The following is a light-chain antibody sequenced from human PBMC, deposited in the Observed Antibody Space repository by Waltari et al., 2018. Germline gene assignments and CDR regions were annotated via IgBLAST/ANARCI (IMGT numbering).Light chain of an antibody. CDR3: GGWDDSLNAWV. V-gene: IGLV1-47*01. CDR2: RNY. J-gene: IGLJ3*02. CDR1: SSNIGNNH. Sequence: QSVLTQPPSASGTPGQRVTISCSGSSSNIGNNHVYWYQQLPGTAPKLLIFRNYLRPSGVPDLFSGSKSGTSASLAISGLRSEDEADYYCGGWDDSLNAWVFGGGTKLTVL.